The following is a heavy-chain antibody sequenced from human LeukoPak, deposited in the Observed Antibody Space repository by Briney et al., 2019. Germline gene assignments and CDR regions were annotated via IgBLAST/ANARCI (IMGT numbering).Heavy chain of an antibody. J-gene: IGHJ5*02. CDR3: ARGSRFLEWLLYHRNWFDP. Sequence: SQTLSLTCSVSGGSISSGSYYWSWIRQPPGKGLEWIGEINHSGSTNYNPSLKSRVTISVDTSKNQFSLKLSSVTAADTAVYYCARGSRFLEWLLYHRNWFDPWGQGTLVTVSS. CDR1: GGSISSGSYY. CDR2: INHSGST. V-gene: IGHV4-39*07. D-gene: IGHD3-3*01.